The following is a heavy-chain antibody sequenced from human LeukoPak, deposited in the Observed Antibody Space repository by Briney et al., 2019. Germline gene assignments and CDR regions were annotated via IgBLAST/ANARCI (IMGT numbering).Heavy chain of an antibody. D-gene: IGHD3-10*01. CDR3: ARVLWFGSVNP. V-gene: IGHV4-39*07. J-gene: IGHJ5*02. CDR1: GGSISSSSYY. Sequence: SETLSLTCTVSGGSISSSSYYWGWIRQPPGKGLEWIGSIYYSGSTYYNPSLKSRVTISVDTSKNQFSLKLSSVTAADTAVYYCARVLWFGSVNPWGQGTLVTVSS. CDR2: IYYSGST.